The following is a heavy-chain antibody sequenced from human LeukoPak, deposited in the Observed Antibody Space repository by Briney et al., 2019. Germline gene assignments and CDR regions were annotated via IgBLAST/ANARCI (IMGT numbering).Heavy chain of an antibody. CDR1: GGTFSSYA. CDR2: IIPILGIA. CDR3: ARDLAVAGLGMDV. J-gene: IGHJ6*02. V-gene: IGHV1-69*04. Sequence: SVKVSCKASGGTFSSYAISWVRQAPGQGLEWMGRIIPILGIANYAQKFQGRVTITADKSTSTAYMELSRLRSDDTAVYYCARDLAVAGLGMDVWGQGTTVTVSS. D-gene: IGHD6-19*01.